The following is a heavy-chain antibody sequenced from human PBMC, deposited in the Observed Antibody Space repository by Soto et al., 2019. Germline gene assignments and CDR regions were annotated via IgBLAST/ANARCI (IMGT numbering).Heavy chain of an antibody. CDR3: ARGYYYGSGSYWWFDP. CDR1: GGTFSSYA. CDR2: IIPIFGAA. D-gene: IGHD3-10*01. Sequence: QVQLVQSGAEVKKPGSSVKVSCKASGGTFSSYAISWVRQAPGQGLEWMGGIIPIFGAANYAQKFQGRVTITADESTSTAYMELSSLRSEDTAVYYCARGYYYGSGSYWWFDPWGQGTLVTVSS. V-gene: IGHV1-69*01. J-gene: IGHJ5*02.